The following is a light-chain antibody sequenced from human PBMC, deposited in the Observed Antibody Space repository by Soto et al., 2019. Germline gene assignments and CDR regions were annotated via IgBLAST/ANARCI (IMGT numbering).Light chain of an antibody. CDR2: AAS. CDR3: QQSYSAPRT. V-gene: IGKV1-39*01. CDR1: QSITNY. J-gene: IGKJ2*01. Sequence: DIQMTQSPSSLPASVGDRVTITCWASQSITNYLSWYQQRPGKAPKLLIHAASNLQGGVPSRFSGSGSETDFSLTISSLQPEDFATYYCQQSYSAPRTFGQGTKLEIK.